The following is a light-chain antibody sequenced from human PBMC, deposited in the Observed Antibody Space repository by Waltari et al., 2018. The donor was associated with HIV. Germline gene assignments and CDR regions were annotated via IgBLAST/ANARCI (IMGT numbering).Light chain of an antibody. CDR1: SSNIGSNT. V-gene: IGLV1-44*01. J-gene: IGLJ2*01. Sequence: QSVLTQPPSASGTPGQRVTISCSGSSSNIGSNTVNWYQQLPGTAPKLLIYNNNRRPSGVPDRFPGSKSGTSASLAISGLQSEDEADYYCAAWDDSLNGVIFGGGTKLTVL. CDR3: AAWDDSLNGVI. CDR2: NNN.